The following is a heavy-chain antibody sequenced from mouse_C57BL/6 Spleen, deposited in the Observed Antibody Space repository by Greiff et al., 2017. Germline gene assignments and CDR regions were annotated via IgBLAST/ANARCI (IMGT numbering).Heavy chain of an antibody. D-gene: IGHD1-1*01. V-gene: IGHV6-6*01. CDR3: TRPPVVSRYFDV. CDR1: GFTFSDAW. Sequence: EVKLQESGGGLVQPGGSMKLSCAASGFTFSDAWMDWVRQSPEKGLEWVAEIRNKANNHATSYAESVKGRFTISRDDSKSSVYLQMNSLRAEDTGIYYCTRPPVVSRYFDVWGTGTTVTVSS. J-gene: IGHJ1*03. CDR2: IRNKANNHAT.